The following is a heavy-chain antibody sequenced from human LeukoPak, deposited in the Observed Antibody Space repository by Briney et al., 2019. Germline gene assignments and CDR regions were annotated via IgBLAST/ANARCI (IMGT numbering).Heavy chain of an antibody. CDR1: GGSFGGYY. CDR3: ARVEFLEWLLSSHYYYMDV. J-gene: IGHJ6*03. V-gene: IGHV4-34*01. Sequence: SETLSLTCAVYGGSFGGYYWSWIRQPPGKGLEWIGEINHSGSTNYNPSLKSRVTISVDTSKNQFSLKLSSVTAADTAVYYCARVEFLEWLLSSHYYYMDVWGKGTTVTVSS. D-gene: IGHD3-3*01. CDR2: INHSGST.